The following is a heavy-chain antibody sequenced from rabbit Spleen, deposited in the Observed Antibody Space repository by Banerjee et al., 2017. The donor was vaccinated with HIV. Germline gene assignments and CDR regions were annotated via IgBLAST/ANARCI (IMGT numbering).Heavy chain of an antibody. CDR1: GCSLNNNA. V-gene: IGHV1S47*01. CDR3: ARAQAHMLDL. Sequence: LQDSGGGLFQPGGSLALTCTASGCSLNNNALICLVRQAPGKGLEWIACIETGSGSTYYASWANGRFTITRSTSLNTVTLQMNILTAADTATYFCARAQAHMLDLWGQGTLVTVS. D-gene: IGHD1-1*01. J-gene: IGHJ4*01. CDR2: IETGSGST.